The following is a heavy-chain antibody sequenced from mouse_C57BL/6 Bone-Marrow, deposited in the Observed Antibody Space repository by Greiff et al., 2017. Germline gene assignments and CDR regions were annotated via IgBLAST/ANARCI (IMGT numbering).Heavy chain of an antibody. V-gene: IGHV1-76*01. Sequence: VQLKESGAELVRPGASVKLSCKASGYTFTDYYINWVKQRPGQGLEWIARIYPGSGNTYYNEKFKGKATLTAEKSSSTAYMQLSSLTSEDSAVYFCAYYGSSYDYWGQGTTLTVSS. D-gene: IGHD1-1*01. CDR2: IYPGSGNT. CDR1: GYTFTDYY. CDR3: AYYGSSYDY. J-gene: IGHJ2*01.